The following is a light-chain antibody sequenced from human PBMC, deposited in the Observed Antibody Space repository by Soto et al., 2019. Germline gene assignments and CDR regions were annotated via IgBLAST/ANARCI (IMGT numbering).Light chain of an antibody. CDR3: QQYGSSPPVT. CDR1: QSVSSSY. J-gene: IGKJ5*01. V-gene: IGKV3-20*01. Sequence: EIVLTQSPGTLSLSPGERATLSCRASQSVSSSYLAWYQQKPGQAPRLLIYGSSGRSTGIPDRFSGSGSGTDVTLTISRLEPEYFAVYYCQQYGSSPPVTFGQGTRLEIK. CDR2: GSS.